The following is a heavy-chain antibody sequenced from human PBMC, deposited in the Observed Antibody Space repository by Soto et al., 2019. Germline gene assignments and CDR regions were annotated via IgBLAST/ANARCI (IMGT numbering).Heavy chain of an antibody. D-gene: IGHD4-17*01. Sequence: ASVKVSCKASGYTFTSYAIHWVRQAPGQRLEWMGWINAGNGNTKYSQKFQGRVTITRDTSASTAYMELSSLRSEDTAVYYCARGLYGDPREYFQYWGQGTLVTVSS. CDR2: INAGNGNT. J-gene: IGHJ1*01. CDR1: GYTFTSYA. CDR3: ARGLYGDPREYFQY. V-gene: IGHV1-3*01.